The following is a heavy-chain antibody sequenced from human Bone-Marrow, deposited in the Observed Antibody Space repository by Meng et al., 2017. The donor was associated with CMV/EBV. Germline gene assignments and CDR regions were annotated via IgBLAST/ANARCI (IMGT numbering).Heavy chain of an antibody. Sequence: SVKVSCKASGGTFSSYAISWVRQAPGQGLEWMGGIIPILGIANYAQKLQGRVTMTTDTSTSTAYMELRSLRSDDTAVYYSAFGELLPQQYYYYGMDVWGQGTTVTVSS. J-gene: IGHJ6*02. CDR2: IIPILGIA. CDR1: GGTFSSYA. V-gene: IGHV1-69*10. D-gene: IGHD3-10*01. CDR3: AFGELLPQQYYYYGMDV.